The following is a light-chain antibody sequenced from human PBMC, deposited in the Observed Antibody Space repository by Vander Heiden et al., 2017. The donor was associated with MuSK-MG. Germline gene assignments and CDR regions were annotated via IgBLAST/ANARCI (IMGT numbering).Light chain of an antibody. Sequence: DIQMNPSPSILSASVGDRVTITCRASQSISSWLAWYQQKPGKAPKLLIYDASISESGVPSRFSGSGSGTELTLTISSLQPDDFATYYSQQDNSYPYTFGQGTKLEIK. V-gene: IGKV1-5*01. CDR1: QSISSW. CDR3: QQDNSYPYT. CDR2: DAS. J-gene: IGKJ2*01.